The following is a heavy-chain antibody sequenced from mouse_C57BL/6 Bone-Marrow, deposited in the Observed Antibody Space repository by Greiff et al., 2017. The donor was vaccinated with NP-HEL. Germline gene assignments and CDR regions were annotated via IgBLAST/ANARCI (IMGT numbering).Heavy chain of an antibody. CDR2: IDPNSGGT. J-gene: IGHJ2*01. Sequence: QVQLQQPGAELVKPGASVKLSCKASGYTFTSYWMHWVKQRPGRGLEWIGRIDPNSGGTKYNEKFKSKATLTVDKPSSTAYMQLSSLISEDSAVYYCARRHFYYFDYWGQGTTLTVSS. V-gene: IGHV1-72*01. CDR3: ARRHFYYFDY. D-gene: IGHD3-1*01. CDR1: GYTFTSYW.